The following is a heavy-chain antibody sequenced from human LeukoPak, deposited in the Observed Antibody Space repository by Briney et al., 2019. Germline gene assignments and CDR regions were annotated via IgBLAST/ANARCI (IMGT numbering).Heavy chain of an antibody. CDR3: AREAAGIAAAVGNWFDP. V-gene: IGHV4-61*02. Sequence: PSQTLSLTCTVSGGSISSGSYYWSWIRQPAGKGLEWIGRIYTSGSTNYNPSLKSRVTISVDTSKNQFSLKLSSVTAVDTAVYYCAREAAGIAAAVGNWFDPWGQGTLVTASS. CDR2: IYTSGST. CDR1: GGSISSGSYY. J-gene: IGHJ5*02. D-gene: IGHD6-13*01.